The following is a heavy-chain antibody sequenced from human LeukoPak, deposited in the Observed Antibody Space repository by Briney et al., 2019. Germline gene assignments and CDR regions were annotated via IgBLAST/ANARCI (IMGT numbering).Heavy chain of an antibody. J-gene: IGHJ4*02. CDR1: GYTFTNNY. CDR3: ARVATVTTF. D-gene: IGHD4-17*01. Sequence: VASVKVSCKASGYTFTNNYLHWVRQAPGQGLEWMGRINPNSGGTNYAQKFQGRVTMTRDTSISTAYMELSRLRSDDTAVYYCARVATVTTFWGQGTLVTVSS. CDR2: INPNSGGT. V-gene: IGHV1-2*06.